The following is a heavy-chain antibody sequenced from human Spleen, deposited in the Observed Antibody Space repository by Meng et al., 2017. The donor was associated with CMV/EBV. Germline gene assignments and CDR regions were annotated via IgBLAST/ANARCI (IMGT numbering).Heavy chain of an antibody. Sequence: LPCTVPGGPITSVGYFSIWFRPHPWKGLHWIGYIFYTGNTYYNPSLASRTTISVDTSKNQFSLNVTSVTAADTAVYYCARGHLVGFDYWGQGALVTVSS. CDR3: ARGHLVGFDY. CDR2: IFYTGNT. V-gene: IGHV4-31*03. CDR1: GGPITSVGYF. D-gene: IGHD2-2*01. J-gene: IGHJ4*02.